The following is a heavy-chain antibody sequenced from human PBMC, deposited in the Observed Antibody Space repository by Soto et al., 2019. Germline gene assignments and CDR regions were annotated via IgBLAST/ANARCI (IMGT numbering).Heavy chain of an antibody. CDR1: GYSFTSYW. V-gene: IGHV5-51*01. Sequence: GESLKISCKGSGYSFTSYWIGWVRQMPGKGLEWMGIIYPGDSDTRYSPSFQGQVTITTDTSASTAYMELSSLRSEDTAVYYCARAPYGSGSYSSDYFDYWGQGTLVTVSS. CDR3: ARAPYGSGSYSSDYFDY. CDR2: IYPGDSDT. D-gene: IGHD3-10*01. J-gene: IGHJ4*02.